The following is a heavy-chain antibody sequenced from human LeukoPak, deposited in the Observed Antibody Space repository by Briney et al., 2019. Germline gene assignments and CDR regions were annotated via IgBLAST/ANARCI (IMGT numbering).Heavy chain of an antibody. D-gene: IGHD4-23*01. CDR3: AREITVVTREYYFDY. Sequence: GGSLRLSCAASGFTFSSYAMHWVRQAPGKGLEWVAVISYDGSNKYYADSVKGRFTISRDNSKNTLYLQMNSLRAEDTAVYYCAREITVVTREYYFDYWGQGTLVTVSS. CDR2: ISYDGSNK. CDR1: GFTFSSYA. V-gene: IGHV3-30*04. J-gene: IGHJ4*02.